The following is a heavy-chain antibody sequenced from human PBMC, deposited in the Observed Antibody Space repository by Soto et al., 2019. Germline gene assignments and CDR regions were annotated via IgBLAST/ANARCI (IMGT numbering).Heavy chain of an antibody. D-gene: IGHD3-9*01. V-gene: IGHV4-59*01. CDR1: GGSISSYY. Sequence: SETLSLTCTVSGGSISSYYWSWIRQPPGKGLEWIGYIYYSGSTNYNPSLKSRVTISVDTSKNQFSLKLSSVTAADTAVYYCARGRLNYDILTGYYPGTYYFDYWGQGTLVTAPQ. CDR2: IYYSGST. J-gene: IGHJ4*02. CDR3: ARGRLNYDILTGYYPGTYYFDY.